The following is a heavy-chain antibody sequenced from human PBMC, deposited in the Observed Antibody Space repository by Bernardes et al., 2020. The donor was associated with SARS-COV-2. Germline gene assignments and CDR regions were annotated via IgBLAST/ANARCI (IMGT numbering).Heavy chain of an antibody. D-gene: IGHD2-15*01. J-gene: IGHJ4*02. CDR2: ISYDGSNK. V-gene: IGHV3-30*18. CDR1: GFTFSSYG. CDR3: AKDGGRVVVVAATPDFDY. Sequence: GGSLRLSCAASGFTFSSYGMHWVRQAPGKGLEWVAVISYDGSNKYYADSVKGRFTISRDNSKNTLYLQMNSLRAEDTAVYYCAKDGGRVVVVAATPDFDYWGQGTLVTVSS.